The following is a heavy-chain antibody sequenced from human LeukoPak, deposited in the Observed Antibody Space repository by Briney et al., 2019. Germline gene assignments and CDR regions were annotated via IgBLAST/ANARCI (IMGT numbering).Heavy chain of an antibody. J-gene: IGHJ2*01. D-gene: IGHD5-24*01. CDR2: IYYSGST. Sequence: SEPLSLTCTVCGGSINNYYWSGLRQPPGKGLEWVGFIYYSGSTNYNPSLKSRVTTSLDTSKNQFSLNLSSVTAADTAVYYCAARGDGYNNWYFDLWGRGTLVTVSS. CDR1: GGSINNYY. V-gene: IGHV4-59*01. CDR3: AARGDGYNNWYFDL.